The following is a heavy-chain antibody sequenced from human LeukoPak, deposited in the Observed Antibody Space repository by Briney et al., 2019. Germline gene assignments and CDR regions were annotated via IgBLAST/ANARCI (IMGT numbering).Heavy chain of an antibody. CDR2: ISYDGSNK. CDR1: GFTFSSYA. D-gene: IGHD6-6*01. J-gene: IGHJ4*02. V-gene: IGHV3-30-3*01. Sequence: GGSLRLSCAASGFTFSSYAMHWVRQVPGKGLEWVAVISYDGSNKYYADSVKGRFTISRDNSKNTLYLQMNSLRAEDTAVYYCARAPRGSSSGHHVYWGQGTLVTVSS. CDR3: ARAPRGSSSGHHVY.